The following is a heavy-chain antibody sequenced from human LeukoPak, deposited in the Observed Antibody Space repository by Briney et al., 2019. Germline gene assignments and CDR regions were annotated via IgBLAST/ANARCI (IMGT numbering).Heavy chain of an antibody. CDR1: GGSISSSSYY. V-gene: IGHV4-39*01. D-gene: IGHD3-22*01. Sequence: SETLSLTCTVSGGSISSSSYYWGWIRQPPGKGLEWIGSIYYSGSTYYNPSLKSRVTISVDTSKNQFSLKLSSVTAADTAVYYCARVGYYDSSGSNGDYWGQGTLVTVSS. CDR2: IYYSGST. J-gene: IGHJ4*02. CDR3: ARVGYYDSSGSNGDY.